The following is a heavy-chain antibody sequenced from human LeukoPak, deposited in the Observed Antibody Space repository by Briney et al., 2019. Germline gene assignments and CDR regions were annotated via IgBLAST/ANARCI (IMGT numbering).Heavy chain of an antibody. Sequence: GESLKISCKGSGYSFTSYWIGWVRQMPGKGLEWMGIIYPGDSDTRYSPSFQAQFTISAQKSNSTAYMQWSSLNASDPAMYYCARHPYGSGSYHFDYWGQGTLVTVSS. CDR2: IYPGDSDT. V-gene: IGHV5-51*01. J-gene: IGHJ4*02. D-gene: IGHD3-10*01. CDR1: GYSFTSYW. CDR3: ARHPYGSGSYHFDY.